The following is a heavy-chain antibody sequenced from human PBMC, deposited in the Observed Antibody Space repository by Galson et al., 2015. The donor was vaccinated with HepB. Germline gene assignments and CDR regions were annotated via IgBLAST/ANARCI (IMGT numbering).Heavy chain of an antibody. CDR1: GFTFSSYA. J-gene: IGHJ6*02. CDR3: AKGALTWSRFYYGMDV. V-gene: IGHV3-23*01. D-gene: IGHD3-3*01. Sequence: SLRLSCAASGFTFSSYAVSWVRQAPGKGLDWVSAISGTGGRPYYADSVKGRFTISRDNSKNTLYLQMNSLRAEDTAVYFCAKGALTWSRFYYGMDVWGLRTTVTVSS. CDR2: ISGTGGRP.